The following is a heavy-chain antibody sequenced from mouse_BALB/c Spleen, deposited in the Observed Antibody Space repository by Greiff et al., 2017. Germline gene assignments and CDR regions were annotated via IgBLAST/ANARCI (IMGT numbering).Heavy chain of an antibody. J-gene: IGHJ4*01. CDR3: ARWLPSYAMDY. CDR2: ISSGGSYT. CDR1: GFTFSSYT. V-gene: IGHV5-6-4*01. D-gene: IGHD2-2*01. Sequence: EVKLVESGGGLVKPGGSLKLSCAASGFTFSSYTMSWVRQTPEKRLEWVATISSGGSYTYYPDSVKGRFTISRDNAKNTLYLQMSSLKSEDTAMYYCARWLPSYAMDYWGQGTSVTVSS.